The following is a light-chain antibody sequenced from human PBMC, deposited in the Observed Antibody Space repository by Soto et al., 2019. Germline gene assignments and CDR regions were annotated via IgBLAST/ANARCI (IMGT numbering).Light chain of an antibody. CDR3: LQSYSTPPFT. V-gene: IGKV1-39*01. J-gene: IGKJ3*01. CDR1: QSISSY. CDR2: AES. Sequence: DIQMTQSPSSLSASVGDRVTITCRASQSISSYLNWYQQKPGKAPKLLIYAESSLQSGVPSRFNGSGSGTDFTLTISSLQTEDFGTYYCLQSYSTPPFTFGPGTKVDIK.